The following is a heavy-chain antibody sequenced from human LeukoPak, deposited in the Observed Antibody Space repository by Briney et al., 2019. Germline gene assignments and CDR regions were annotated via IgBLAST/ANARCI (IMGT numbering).Heavy chain of an antibody. J-gene: IGHJ5*02. CDR2: TYYRSKWYN. D-gene: IGHD3-10*01. V-gene: IGHV6-1*01. Sequence: SQTLSLTCAISGDSVSSNSAAWNWIRQSPSRGLEWLGRTYYRSKWYNDYAVSVKSRITINPDTSKNQFSLQLNSVTPEDTAVYYCARGIQAYGSGSYYNGGNWFDPWGQGTLVTVSS. CDR1: GDSVSSNSAA. CDR3: ARGIQAYGSGSYYNGGNWFDP.